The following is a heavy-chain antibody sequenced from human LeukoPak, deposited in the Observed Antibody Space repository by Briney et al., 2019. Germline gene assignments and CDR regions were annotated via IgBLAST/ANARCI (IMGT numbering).Heavy chain of an antibody. CDR3: GGRMEDCSSTSCYDY. CDR1: GYTFTAYY. CDR2: INPNSGGT. V-gene: IGHV1-2*02. J-gene: IGHJ4*02. D-gene: IGHD2-2*01. Sequence: ASVKVSCKTFGYTFTAYYMPCVRQAPGQGLEWMGWINPNSGGTNYAQKIQGRDTMTRDTSISTAYRELSRRRSDDTAGYYCGGRMEDCSSTSCYDYWGQGSLVTVSS.